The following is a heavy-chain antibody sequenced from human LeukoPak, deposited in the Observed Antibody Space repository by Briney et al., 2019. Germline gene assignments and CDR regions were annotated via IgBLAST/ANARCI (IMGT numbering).Heavy chain of an antibody. V-gene: IGHV1-46*01. D-gene: IGHD5-18*01. CDR3: ARVLGAHRYGSIDH. Sequence: ASVKVSCKASGYTFTTYYMHWVRQAPGQGLEWMGIINPSSGSTSYAQRFQGRVTMTRDTSTSTVYMELSSLRSEDTAIYYCARVLGAHRYGSIDHWGQGTLVTVSS. CDR1: GYTFTTYY. CDR2: INPSSGST. J-gene: IGHJ4*02.